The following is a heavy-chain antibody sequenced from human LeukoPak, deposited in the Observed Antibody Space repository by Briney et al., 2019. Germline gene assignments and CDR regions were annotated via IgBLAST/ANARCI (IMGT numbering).Heavy chain of an antibody. CDR2: IRYSGST. J-gene: IGHJ4*02. V-gene: IGHV4-30-4*07. D-gene: IGHD4-17*01. Sequence: SQTLSLTCEVSGDSLSSGGYSWSWIRQPPGKGLEWIGYIRYSGSTYYNPSLKSRLTMSVEASKTQFSLRLSSVTAADTAVYYCARDAVTTVNPFDYWGQGTLVTVSS. CDR3: ARDAVTTVNPFDY. CDR1: GDSLSSGGYS.